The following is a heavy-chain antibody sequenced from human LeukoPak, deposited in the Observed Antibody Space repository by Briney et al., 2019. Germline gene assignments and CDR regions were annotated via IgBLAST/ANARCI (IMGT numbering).Heavy chain of an antibody. CDR3: ARGVGYCSGGSCSPQLYFDY. D-gene: IGHD2-15*01. V-gene: IGHV3-20*04. Sequence: PGGSLRLSCAASGFTFDDYGMSWVRQAPGKGLEWVSGINWNGGSTGYADSAKGRFTISRDNAKNSLYLQMNSLRAEDTALYYCARGVGYCSGGSCSPQLYFDYWGQGTLVTVSS. CDR1: GFTFDDYG. CDR2: INWNGGST. J-gene: IGHJ4*02.